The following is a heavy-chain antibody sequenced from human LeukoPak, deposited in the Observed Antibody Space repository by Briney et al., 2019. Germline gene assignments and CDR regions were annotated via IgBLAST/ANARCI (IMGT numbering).Heavy chain of an antibody. CDR2: ISGSDGSA. J-gene: IGHJ4*02. V-gene: IGHV3-23*01. D-gene: IGHD2-2*01. Sequence: GGSLRLSCAASGFTFSSYAMTWVRQAPDKGLEWVSAISGSDGSAYYADSVKGRFTISRDDSQNTLYLQMNSLSAEDTAVYYCAKVETSGGANCYALDYWGQGTLVTVSS. CDR1: GFTFSSYA. CDR3: AKVETSGGANCYALDY.